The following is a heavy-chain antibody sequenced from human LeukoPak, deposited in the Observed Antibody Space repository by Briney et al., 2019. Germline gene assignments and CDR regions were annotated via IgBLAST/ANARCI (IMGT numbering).Heavy chain of an antibody. J-gene: IGHJ6*02. D-gene: IGHD3-16*01. Sequence: GGSLRLSCAASGFTFSDPCMRWVRQAPGKGLEWVANMNQDGSEKDYVDSVKGRFTISRDNARNSLYLQMGSLRAEDTAVYYCATYTHWVAGDVWGQGTTVTVSS. CDR3: ATYTHWVAGDV. CDR2: MNQDGSEK. CDR1: GFTFSDPC. V-gene: IGHV3-7*01.